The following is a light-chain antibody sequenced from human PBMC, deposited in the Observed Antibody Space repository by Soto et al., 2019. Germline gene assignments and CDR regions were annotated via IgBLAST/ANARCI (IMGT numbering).Light chain of an antibody. J-gene: IGKJ1*01. V-gene: IGKV1-5*03. CDR2: KAS. Sequence: DIQMTQSPSTLSGSVGDRVTITCRSRQTITRWLAWYQQKPGKAPTLLIYKASTLKSGVPSRFSGSGSGTEFTLTISSLQPDDFATYYCQHYNSYSEAFGQGTKVDIK. CDR3: QHYNSYSEA. CDR1: QTITRW.